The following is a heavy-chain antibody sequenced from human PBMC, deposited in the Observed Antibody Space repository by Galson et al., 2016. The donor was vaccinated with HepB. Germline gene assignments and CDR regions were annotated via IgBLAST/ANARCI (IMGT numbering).Heavy chain of an antibody. CDR2: IYYSGST. J-gene: IGHJ5*02. CDR1: GDSISSGNYY. D-gene: IGHD2-15*01. V-gene: IGHV4-39*01. CDR3: ARNRSIVAVSGGFNGGWFDP. Sequence: SETLSLTCTVSGDSISSGNYYWAWIRQPPGKGLEWIGSIYYSGSTHYNPSLKSRVTISVDTSKNQFSLNLNSVTGADTAVYFCARNRSIVAVSGGFNGGWFDPWGQGILVTVSS.